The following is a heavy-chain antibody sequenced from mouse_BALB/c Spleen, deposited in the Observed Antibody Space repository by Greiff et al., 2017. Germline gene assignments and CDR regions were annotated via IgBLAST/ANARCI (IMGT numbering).Heavy chain of an antibody. J-gene: IGHJ2*01. V-gene: IGHV2-9*02. CDR1: GFSLTSYG. D-gene: IGHD1-1*01. CDR2: IWAGGST. CDR3: AREGYGSRENYFDY. Sequence: VQRVESGPGLVAPSQSLSITCTVSGFSLTSYGVHWVRQPPGKGLEWLGVIWAGGSTNYNSALMSRLSISKDNSKSQVFLKMNSLQTDDTAMYYCAREGYGSRENYFDYWGQGTTLTVSS.